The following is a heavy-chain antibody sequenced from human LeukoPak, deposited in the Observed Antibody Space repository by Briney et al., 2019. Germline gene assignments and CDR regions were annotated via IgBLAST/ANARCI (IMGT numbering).Heavy chain of an antibody. D-gene: IGHD2-21*01. CDR2: IVPIFGKT. CDR3: ARGQEGLMWFFDN. V-gene: IGHV1-69*05. CDR1: GDPFGSYA. Sequence: SVKVSCKASGDPFGSYALSWVRQAPGQGLEWVGGIVPIFGKTTYAQKFQGRLAITTDESTSTTYMELSSLTSADTAVYYCARGQEGLMWFFDNWGQGTLVTVSS. J-gene: IGHJ4*02.